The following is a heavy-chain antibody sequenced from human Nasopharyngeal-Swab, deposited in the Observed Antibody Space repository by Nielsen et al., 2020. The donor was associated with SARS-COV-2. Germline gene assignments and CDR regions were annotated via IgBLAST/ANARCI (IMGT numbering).Heavy chain of an antibody. D-gene: IGHD5-24*01. CDR3: AKGRRDAYSLRD. J-gene: IGHJ4*02. CDR2: ISADGSID. V-gene: IGHV3-30*18. CDR1: GFTFSSYG. Sequence: GESLKISCVGPGFTFSSYGMHWVRQAPGTGLEWVAVISADGSIDYFADSVKGRFTIARDNSKNTVYLQMNRLRAEDTAVYYCAKGRRDAYSLRDWGQGALVSVSS.